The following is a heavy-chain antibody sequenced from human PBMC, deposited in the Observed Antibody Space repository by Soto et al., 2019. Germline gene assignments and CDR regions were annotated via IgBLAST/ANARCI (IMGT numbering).Heavy chain of an antibody. V-gene: IGHV1-18*01. J-gene: IGHJ4*02. CDR3: ARDLAAAGPFAC. CDR2: ISAYNGNT. Sequence: QVQLVQSGAEVKKPGASVKVSCKASGYTFTNYAFSWVRQAPGQGLEWMGWISAYNGNTNYPQKLQGRVTMTTDTSTSTAYMELRSLRSDDTAVYYCARDLAAAGPFACWGQGTLVTVSS. D-gene: IGHD6-13*01. CDR1: GYTFTNYA.